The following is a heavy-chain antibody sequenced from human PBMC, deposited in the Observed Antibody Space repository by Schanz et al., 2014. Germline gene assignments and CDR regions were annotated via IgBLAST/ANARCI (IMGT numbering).Heavy chain of an antibody. Sequence: EVQLVESGRGLIQPGGSLRLSCAASGFGFSSYSMNWVRQAPGKGLEWVSYISSSSRTIYYAYSMKGRFTVSRDNAESALYLQMSSLRAEDTGLYFCARGGSGSHYHLDYWGQGTLVTVSS. J-gene: IGHJ4*02. CDR3: ARGGSGSHYHLDY. V-gene: IGHV3-48*01. CDR2: ISSSSRTI. D-gene: IGHD1-26*01. CDR1: GFGFSSYS.